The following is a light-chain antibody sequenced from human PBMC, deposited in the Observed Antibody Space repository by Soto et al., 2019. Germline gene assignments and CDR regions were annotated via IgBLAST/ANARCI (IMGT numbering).Light chain of an antibody. V-gene: IGKV3-11*01. CDR1: QSVSFY. J-gene: IGKJ4*01. Sequence: EIVLTQSPATLSLSPGERATLSCRASQSVSFYLVWYQQKPGQAPRLLIYDASDRATGIPARFSGSGSGTDFTLAISSLEPEDFAVYYCQQRTSLPLTFGGGTRVDIK. CDR2: DAS. CDR3: QQRTSLPLT.